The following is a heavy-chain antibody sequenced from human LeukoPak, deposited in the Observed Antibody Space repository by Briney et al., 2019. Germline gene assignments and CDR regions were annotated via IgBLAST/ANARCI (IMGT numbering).Heavy chain of an antibody. J-gene: IGHJ4*02. V-gene: IGHV1-69*13. D-gene: IGHD2-15*01. CDR1: GGTFSSYA. CDR3: SRSGPGSCSGGSCYSNY. Sequence: SVKLSCKASGGTFSSYAISWVRQAPGQGLEWMGGIIPIFGTANYAQKFRGRVTITADESTSTAYMELSSLRSDDTAVYYCSRSGPGSCSGGSCYSNYWGQGTLVTVSS. CDR2: IIPIFGTA.